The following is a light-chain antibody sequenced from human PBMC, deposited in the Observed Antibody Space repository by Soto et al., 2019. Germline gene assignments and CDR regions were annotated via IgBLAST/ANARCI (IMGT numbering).Light chain of an antibody. CDR3: QQYENLPT. J-gene: IGKJ5*01. V-gene: IGKV1-33*01. Sequence: DIQITQSPSSLSASVGDRVTITFQASQNIKNYLNCYQQKPGRDPKLLIYDASNLEAGVPSRFRGSGSGTDFTFTIRRLQPEDIATYYCQQYENLPTFGQGTLLEIK. CDR2: DAS. CDR1: QNIKNY.